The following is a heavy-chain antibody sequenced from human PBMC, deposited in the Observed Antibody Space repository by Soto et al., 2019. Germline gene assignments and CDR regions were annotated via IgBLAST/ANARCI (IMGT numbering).Heavy chain of an antibody. J-gene: IGHJ4*02. Sequence: GGSLRLSCVVSGFTFSNFAMSWVRQAPGKGLEWVSTLTGSSGVTYYADSVKGRFAISRDNSRNTLSLQMNSLTAEDTAVYYCTKGGATYGLLTHDYWGQGTRVTVSS. D-gene: IGHD3-9*01. CDR1: GFTFSNFA. V-gene: IGHV3-23*01. CDR2: LTGSSGVT. CDR3: TKGGATYGLLTHDY.